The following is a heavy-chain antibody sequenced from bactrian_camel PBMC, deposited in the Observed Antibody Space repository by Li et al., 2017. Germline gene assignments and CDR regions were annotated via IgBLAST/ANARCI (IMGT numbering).Heavy chain of an antibody. D-gene: IGHD2*01. Sequence: HVQLVESGGGSVQAGGSLTLSCKASSIGSSSDCMGWFRQAPGKEREGVAAIDSDGIASYADSVKGRFTVSRDNTNKRIYLQMNSLRPEDTAVYYCFAWRESGDGPYNFGGQGTQVTVS. J-gene: IGHJ4*01. CDR1: SIGSSSDC. CDR3: FAWRESGDGPYNF. CDR2: IDSDGIA. V-gene: IGHV3S53*01.